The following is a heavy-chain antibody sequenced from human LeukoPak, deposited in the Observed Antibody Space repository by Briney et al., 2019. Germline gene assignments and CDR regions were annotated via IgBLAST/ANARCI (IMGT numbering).Heavy chain of an antibody. CDR2: IWYDGSNK. CDR3: ARGNKVEMATITDY. V-gene: IGHV3-33*01. CDR1: GCTFSSYG. Sequence: GRSLRLSCAASGCTFSSYGMHWVRQAPGKGLEWVAVIWYDGSNKYYADSVKGRFTISRDNSKNTLYLQMNSLRAEDTAVYYCARGNKVEMATITDYWGQGTLVTVSS. J-gene: IGHJ4*02. D-gene: IGHD5-24*01.